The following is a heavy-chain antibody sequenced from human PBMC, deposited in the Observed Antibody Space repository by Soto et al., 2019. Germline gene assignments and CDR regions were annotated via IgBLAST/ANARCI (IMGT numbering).Heavy chain of an antibody. CDR1: GDTLSELS. J-gene: IGHJ4*02. Sequence: EASVKVSCKVSGDTLSELSMYWVRQAPGKGLEWMGGFDPEDGETVYAQKFQGRVSMTDDTSADTAYMELGSLRSEDTAVYYCAAPYTTGFQAYDFWGQGTLVTVSS. D-gene: IGHD3-3*01. CDR2: FDPEDGET. V-gene: IGHV1-24*01. CDR3: AAPYTTGFQAYDF.